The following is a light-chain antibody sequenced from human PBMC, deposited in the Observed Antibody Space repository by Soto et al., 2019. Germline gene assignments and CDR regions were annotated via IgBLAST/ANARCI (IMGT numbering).Light chain of an antibody. J-gene: IGKJ1*01. CDR2: GAS. V-gene: IGKV3-15*01. CDR1: QTINNN. CDR3: QQYNNWPQT. Sequence: VMTQAPATLSVSPGERATLSCRASQTINNNVAWYQLKDGQVPRLVIYGASTRATDIPARFSGSGSGPEFTLTIRSLQSEDFAEYHCQQYNNWPQTYGQGTKVDNK.